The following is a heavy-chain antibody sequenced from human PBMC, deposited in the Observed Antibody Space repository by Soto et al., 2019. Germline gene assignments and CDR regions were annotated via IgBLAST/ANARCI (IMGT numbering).Heavy chain of an antibody. Sequence: QVQLQESGPGLVKPSQTLSLTCTVSGGSISSGGYYWNWIRQYPGKGLEWIGYISYSGSTYYNPSLQSRVTISVDTSKNHFSLKLNSVTAADTAVYYCARDGKEREQWLPRGYYFDYWGQGTLVTVSS. D-gene: IGHD6-19*01. CDR3: ARDGKEREQWLPRGYYFDY. CDR1: GGSISSGGYY. V-gene: IGHV4-31*03. J-gene: IGHJ4*02. CDR2: ISYSGST.